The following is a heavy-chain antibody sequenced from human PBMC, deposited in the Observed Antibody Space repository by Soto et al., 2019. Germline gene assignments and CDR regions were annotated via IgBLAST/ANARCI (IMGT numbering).Heavy chain of an antibody. Sequence: ASVKVSCKASGYTFTSYYMHWVRQAPGQGLEWMGIINPGGGSTSYAQKFQGRVTMTRDTSTSTVYMELSSLRSEDTAVYYCARSGDYGDYVVPRDAFDIWGQGTMVTVSS. CDR1: GYTFTSYY. CDR2: INPGGGST. D-gene: IGHD4-17*01. CDR3: ARSGDYGDYVVPRDAFDI. V-gene: IGHV1-46*03. J-gene: IGHJ3*02.